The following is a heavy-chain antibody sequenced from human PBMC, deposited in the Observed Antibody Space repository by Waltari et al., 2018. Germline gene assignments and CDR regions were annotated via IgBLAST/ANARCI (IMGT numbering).Heavy chain of an antibody. CDR3: ARADGGNWAFHI. CDR1: GYSFATYW. J-gene: IGHJ3*02. D-gene: IGHD2-21*01. Sequence: EVQLVQSGAEVKKPGESLKISCKGSGYSFATYWIGWVRQRAGKGMEWMGIIYPSDSDTTYSPSFEGQVTISADKSISTAYLQWSSLKASDSAMYYCARADGGNWAFHIWGQGTMVTVSS. CDR2: IYPSDSDT. V-gene: IGHV5-51*01.